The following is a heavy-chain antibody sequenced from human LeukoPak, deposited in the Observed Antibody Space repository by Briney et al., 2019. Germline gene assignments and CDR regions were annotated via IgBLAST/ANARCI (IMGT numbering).Heavy chain of an antibody. D-gene: IGHD6-13*01. J-gene: IGHJ4*02. CDR1: GYTFTSYG. Sequence: SVKVSCKASGYTFTSYGISWVRQAPGQGLEWMGRIIPILGIANYAQKFQGRVTITADKSTSTAYMELSSLRSEDTAVYYCARERVAARSGTFDYWGQGTLVTVSS. CDR3: ARERVAARSGTFDY. CDR2: IIPILGIA. V-gene: IGHV1-69*04.